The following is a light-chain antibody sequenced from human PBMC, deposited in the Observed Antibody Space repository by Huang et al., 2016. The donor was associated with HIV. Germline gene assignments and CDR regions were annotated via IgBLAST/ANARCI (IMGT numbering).Light chain of an antibody. J-gene: IGKJ1*01. Sequence: DIVMTQSPLSLPVTPGEPASISCRSSQSLLHSNGYNYLDWYLQKPGQSPQLLIDLGSNRASGVPDRFSGSGSGTDFILKSSRVEAEDVGVYYCMQALQAPPTFGQGTKVEIK. V-gene: IGKV2-28*01. CDR3: MQALQAPPT. CDR2: LGS. CDR1: QSLLHSNGYNY.